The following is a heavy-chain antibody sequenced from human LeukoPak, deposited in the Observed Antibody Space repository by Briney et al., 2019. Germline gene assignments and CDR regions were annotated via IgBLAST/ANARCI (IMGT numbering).Heavy chain of an antibody. Sequence: PGGSLRLSCAASGFTFNSYAMSWVRQAPEKGLEWVATISGSGGGTYYADSVKGRFTISRDNAKNSLYLQMNSLRAEDTAVYYCARVPRSTRIPIFRWGQGTLVTVSS. V-gene: IGHV3-23*01. CDR2: ISGSGGGT. CDR1: GFTFNSYA. J-gene: IGHJ4*02. D-gene: IGHD3-3*01. CDR3: ARVPRSTRIPIFR.